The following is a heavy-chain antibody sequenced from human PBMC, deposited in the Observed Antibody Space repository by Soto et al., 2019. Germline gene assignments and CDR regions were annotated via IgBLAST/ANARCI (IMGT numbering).Heavy chain of an antibody. CDR3: AISSSYCRHTACYEDDFDY. J-gene: IGHJ4*02. CDR2: VYYSGST. V-gene: IGHV4-39*01. D-gene: IGHD2-2*01. CDR1: GGSISSRSFY. Sequence: QLQLQESGPGLVKPSETLSPTSTVSGGSISSRSFYWGWIRQPPRMGMEWIGSVYYSGSTDYDPYLKRRLRLSVAASKNHFSLRVYSVTAADTVVDSCAISSSYCRHTACYEDDFDYWGQGILVTVSS.